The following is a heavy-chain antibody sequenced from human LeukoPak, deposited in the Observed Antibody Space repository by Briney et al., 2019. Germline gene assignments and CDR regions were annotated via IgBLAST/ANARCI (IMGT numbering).Heavy chain of an antibody. CDR1: GFIFSDYY. CDR2: ISSSTDYT. V-gene: IGHV3-11*06. CDR3: ARGGSPPEALGDTFDV. Sequence: GGSLRLSCTASGFIFSDYYMIWIRQAPGKGLEWVSHISSSTDYTNYADSVKGRFTVSRDNAKNTLILQMNSLRAEDTAVYYCARGGSPPEALGDTFDVWGHGTLVTVSS. J-gene: IGHJ3*01. D-gene: IGHD1-26*01.